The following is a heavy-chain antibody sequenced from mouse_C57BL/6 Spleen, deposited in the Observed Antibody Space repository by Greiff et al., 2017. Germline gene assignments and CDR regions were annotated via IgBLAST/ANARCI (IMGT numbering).Heavy chain of an antibody. Sequence: QVQLQQSGPGLVQPSQSLSITCTVSGFSLTSYGVHWVRQSPGKGLEWLGVIWSGGSTDYNAAFISRLSISKDNSKSQVFFKMTSLQADDTAIYYCATNWGVKGWYFDVWGTGTTVTVSS. D-gene: IGHD4-1*01. CDR3: ATNWGVKGWYFDV. V-gene: IGHV2-2*01. CDR1: GFSLTSYG. J-gene: IGHJ1*03. CDR2: IWSGGST.